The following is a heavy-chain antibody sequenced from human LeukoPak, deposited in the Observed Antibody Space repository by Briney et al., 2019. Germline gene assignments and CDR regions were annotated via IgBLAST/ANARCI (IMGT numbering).Heavy chain of an antibody. CDR1: GYTFTGYY. D-gene: IGHD1-14*01. J-gene: IGHJ5*02. CDR3: ARDLSTSPTTNWFDP. Sequence: GASVKVSCKASGYTFTGYYMHWVRQAPGQGLEWMGWINPNSGGTNYAQKFQGRVTMTRDTSISTAYMELSRLRSDDTAVYYCARDLSTSPTTNWFDPWGQGTLVTVSS. V-gene: IGHV1-2*02. CDR2: INPNSGGT.